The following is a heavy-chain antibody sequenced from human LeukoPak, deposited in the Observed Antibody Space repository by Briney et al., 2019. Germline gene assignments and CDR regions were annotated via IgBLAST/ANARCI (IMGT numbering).Heavy chain of an antibody. CDR1: GGSISTYY. V-gene: IGHV4-59*08. Sequence: SETLSPTCTVSGGSISTYYWSWIRQPPGKGLEWIGHIYYSGSTNYNPSLKSRVTISVDTSKNQFSLKLSSVTAADTAVYYCARQVGYSSGWYIYWGQGTLVTVSS. D-gene: IGHD6-19*01. J-gene: IGHJ4*02. CDR2: IYYSGST. CDR3: ARQVGYSSGWYIY.